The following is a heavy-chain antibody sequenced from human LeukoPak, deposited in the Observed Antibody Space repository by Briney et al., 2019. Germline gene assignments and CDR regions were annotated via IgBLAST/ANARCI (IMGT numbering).Heavy chain of an antibody. Sequence: GGSLRLSCAASGFTFSSYSMNWVRQAPGKGLEWLSYISSSSSTIYYADSVKGRFTVSRDNAKNSLYLQMNSLRAEDTAVYYCAKDQLLGGSYTFDYWGQGTLVTVSS. CDR1: GFTFSSYS. CDR2: ISSSSSTI. CDR3: AKDQLLGGSYTFDY. J-gene: IGHJ4*02. V-gene: IGHV3-48*04. D-gene: IGHD1-26*01.